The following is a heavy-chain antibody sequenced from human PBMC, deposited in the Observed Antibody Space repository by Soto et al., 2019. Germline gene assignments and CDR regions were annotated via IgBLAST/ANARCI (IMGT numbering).Heavy chain of an antibody. D-gene: IGHD6-25*01. J-gene: IGHJ4*02. V-gene: IGHV3-7*01. CDR3: AREKRANGYFDY. CDR2: IKQAGSEK. Sequence: EVQLVESGGGLVQTGGSLRLSCAASGFTFSAYWMSWVSQAPGKGLEWVANIKQAGSEKYYVDSVNGRFIISRDDAKNSLFLPVNSLRVEDTAVYYCAREKRANGYFDYWGQGTLVTVSS. CDR1: GFTFSAYW.